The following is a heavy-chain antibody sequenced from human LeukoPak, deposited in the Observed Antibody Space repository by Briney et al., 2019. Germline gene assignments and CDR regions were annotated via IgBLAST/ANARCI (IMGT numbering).Heavy chain of an antibody. CDR1: GFTFSSYE. V-gene: IGHV3-23*01. CDR2: IISSGNIT. D-gene: IGHD5-18*01. J-gene: IGHJ4*02. Sequence: PGGSLRLSCVASGFTFSSYEMNWVRLAPGKGLEWVSSIISSGNITYYPDSLKGRFTISRDNSKNTVYLQMDSLRADDSAVYYCAKNAGYSYGLYYFDYWGQGALVTVSS. CDR3: AKNAGYSYGLYYFDY.